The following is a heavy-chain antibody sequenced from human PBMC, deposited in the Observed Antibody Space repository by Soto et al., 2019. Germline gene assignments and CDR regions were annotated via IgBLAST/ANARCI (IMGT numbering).Heavy chain of an antibody. J-gene: IGHJ4*02. Sequence: QVQLVQSGAEVKKPGASVKVSCKASGYTFTSYYMHWVRQAPGQGLEGMGIINPSGGSTSYAQKFQGRVPMPRDTSTSTVYMELSRLRSEDTAVYYCARDRGSRSWYGVGHYFDYWGQGTLVTVSS. V-gene: IGHV1-46*01. D-gene: IGHD6-13*01. CDR2: INPSGGST. CDR1: GYTFTSYY. CDR3: ARDRGSRSWYGVGHYFDY.